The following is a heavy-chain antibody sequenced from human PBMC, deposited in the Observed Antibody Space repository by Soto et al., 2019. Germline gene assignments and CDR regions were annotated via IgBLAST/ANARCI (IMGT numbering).Heavy chain of an antibody. Sequence: EVRLVESGGDLVEPGGSLRLSCAASGFAFNDAWMNWVRQAPGKGLEWVGRIVSKSHGGTTDYSAPVKDRFIVSRDDAENVLYLQMNSLKTEDTAVYYCAAGTGRTDFDYWGQGTLVTVSS. CDR2: IVSKSHGGTT. J-gene: IGHJ4*02. CDR3: AAGTGRTDFDY. CDR1: GFAFNDAW. D-gene: IGHD7-27*01. V-gene: IGHV3-15*04.